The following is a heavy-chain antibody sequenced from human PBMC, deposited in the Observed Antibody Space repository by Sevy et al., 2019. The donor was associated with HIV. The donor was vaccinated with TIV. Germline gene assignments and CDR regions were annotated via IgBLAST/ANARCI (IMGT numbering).Heavy chain of an antibody. V-gene: IGHV1-2*02. J-gene: IGHJ4*02. CDR3: ARDVYNSLTGSTGPIDY. D-gene: IGHD3-9*01. CDR2: LNLNTRDT. CDR1: GYIFTDYY. Sequence: ASVKVSCKASGYIFTDYYFHWVRRAPGQGLEWMGWLNLNTRDTKYAQQFQGRVTMTRDTSISTAYMELSRLTSDDTAVYYCARDVYNSLTGSTGPIDYWGQGTLVTVSS.